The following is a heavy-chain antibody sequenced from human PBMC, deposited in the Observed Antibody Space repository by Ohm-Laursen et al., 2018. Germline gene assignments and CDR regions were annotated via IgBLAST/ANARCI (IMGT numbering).Heavy chain of an antibody. CDR1: GFTFTGYY. Sequence: SLKVSSEVSGFTFTGYYIHWVRHAPQQGLERRGGIYPNSGGTNYAQKFQGRVTLTRDTSISTAYREVSRVRSDDTAVYYCARVLCRAVAAYGGLGFWGQGTLVTVSS. J-gene: IGHJ4*01. D-gene: IGHD6-19*01. CDR2: IYPNSGGT. CDR3: ARVLCRAVAAYGGLGF. V-gene: IGHV1-2*02.